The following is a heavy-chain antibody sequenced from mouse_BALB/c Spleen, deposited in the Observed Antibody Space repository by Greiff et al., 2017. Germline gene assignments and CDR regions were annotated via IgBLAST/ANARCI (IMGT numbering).Heavy chain of an antibody. CDR2: IYPGSGST. J-gene: IGHJ4*01. Sequence: LQQPGSELVRPGASVKLSCKASGYTFTSYWMHWVKQRHGQGLEWIGNIYPGSGSTNYDEKFKSKGTLTVDTSSSTAYMHLSSLTSEDSAVYYCTRGTGYAMDYWGQGTSVTVSS. D-gene: IGHD3-3*01. V-gene: IGHV1S22*01. CDR1: GYTFTSYW. CDR3: TRGTGYAMDY.